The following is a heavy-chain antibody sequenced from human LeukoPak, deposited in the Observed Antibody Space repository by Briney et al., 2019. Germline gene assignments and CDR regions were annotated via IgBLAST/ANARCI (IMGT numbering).Heavy chain of an antibody. V-gene: IGHV3-23*01. Sequence: SGGSLRLSCAASGFTFSSYSMNWVRQAPGKGLEWVSSISGSGDYTYYTDSVKGRFTMSRDNSKNTVYLKMNSLRAEDTAVYYCAKDGQPSTRSFLCTNGICYQDYWGQGTLVTVSS. J-gene: IGHJ4*02. CDR1: GFTFSSYS. D-gene: IGHD2-8*01. CDR3: AKDGQPSTRSFLCTNGICYQDY. CDR2: ISGSGDYT.